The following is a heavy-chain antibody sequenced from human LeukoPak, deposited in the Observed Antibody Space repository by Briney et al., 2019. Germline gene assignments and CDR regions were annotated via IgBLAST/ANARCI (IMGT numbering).Heavy chain of an antibody. Sequence: PGRSLRLSCAASGFTFSSYAMHWVRQAPGKGLEWVAVISYDGSNKYYADSVKGRFTISRDNSKNTLYLQMNSLRAEDTAVYYCARVDQLLLFENAFDTCGQGTLFTVSS. J-gene: IGHJ5*02. CDR2: ISYDGSNK. V-gene: IGHV3-30*04. CDR1: GFTFSSYA. CDR3: ARVDQLLLFENAFDT. D-gene: IGHD2-2*01.